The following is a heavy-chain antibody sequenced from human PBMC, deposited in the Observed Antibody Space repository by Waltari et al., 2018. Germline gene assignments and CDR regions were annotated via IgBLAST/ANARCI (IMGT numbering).Heavy chain of an antibody. CDR2: IYYSGST. Sequence: QLQLQESGPGLVKPSETLSLTCTVSGGPISSSSYYWGWIRQPPGKGLEWIGSIYYSGSTYYNPSLKSRVTISVDTSKNQFSLKLSSVTAADTAVYYCARRGSDTAMVYYDYWGQGTLVTVSS. D-gene: IGHD5-18*01. V-gene: IGHV4-39*01. J-gene: IGHJ4*02. CDR3: ARRGSDTAMVYYDY. CDR1: GGPISSSSYY.